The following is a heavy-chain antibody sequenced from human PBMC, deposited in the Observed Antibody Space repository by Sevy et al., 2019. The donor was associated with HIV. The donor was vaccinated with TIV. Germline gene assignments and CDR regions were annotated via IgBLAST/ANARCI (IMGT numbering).Heavy chain of an antibody. CDR1: GFTFSNYW. J-gene: IGHJ4*02. CDR3: VRDGLASATDFDY. Sequence: GGSLRLSCEVSGFTFSNYWMTWVRQAPGKGVEWVANIKEDGSDKYYGDSVKGRFSLSRDNAKNSLYLQMDSLRAEDTAVYYCVRDGLASATDFDYWGQGTLVTVSS. D-gene: IGHD2-15*01. CDR2: IKEDGSDK. V-gene: IGHV3-7*01.